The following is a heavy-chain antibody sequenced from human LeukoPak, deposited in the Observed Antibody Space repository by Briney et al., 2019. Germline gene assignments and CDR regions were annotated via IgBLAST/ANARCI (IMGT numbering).Heavy chain of an antibody. D-gene: IGHD6-25*01. CDR3: ARSKSSESPGSFDY. J-gene: IGHJ4*02. V-gene: IGHV3-53*01. CDR2: IYSGGST. Sequence: PWGSQRLSCAASGFTVSSNYMSWVRQAPGKGLEWVSVIYSGGSTYYADSVKGRFTISRDNSKNTLYLQMNSLRAEDTAVYYCARSKSSESPGSFDYWGQGTLVTVSS. CDR1: GFTVSSNY.